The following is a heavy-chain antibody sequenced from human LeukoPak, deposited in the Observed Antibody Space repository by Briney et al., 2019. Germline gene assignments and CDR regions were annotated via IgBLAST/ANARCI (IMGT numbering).Heavy chain of an antibody. J-gene: IGHJ4*02. V-gene: IGHV3-23*01. Sequence: HPGGSLRLSCAASRFTFNSYAMSRVRQAPGKGLEWVSAISGSGGSTYYADSVKGRFTISRDNSKNTLYLQMNSLRAEDTAVYYCAKDSSTAMVDHPDYWGQGTLVTVSS. CDR1: RFTFNSYA. CDR3: AKDSSTAMVDHPDY. CDR2: ISGSGGST. D-gene: IGHD5-18*01.